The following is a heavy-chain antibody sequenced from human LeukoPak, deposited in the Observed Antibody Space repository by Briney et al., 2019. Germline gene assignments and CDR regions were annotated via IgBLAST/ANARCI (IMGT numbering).Heavy chain of an antibody. D-gene: IGHD6-19*01. CDR1: GGSISSSSYY. CDR3: ARLQYSSGLY. J-gene: IGHJ4*02. Sequence: SETLSLTCTVSGGSISSSSYYWGWIRQPPGKGLEWIGSIYYSGSTYYNPSLKSRVTISVDTSKNQFSLKLSSVTAADTAVYYCARLQYSSGLYWGQGTWSPSPQ. V-gene: IGHV4-39*07. CDR2: IYYSGST.